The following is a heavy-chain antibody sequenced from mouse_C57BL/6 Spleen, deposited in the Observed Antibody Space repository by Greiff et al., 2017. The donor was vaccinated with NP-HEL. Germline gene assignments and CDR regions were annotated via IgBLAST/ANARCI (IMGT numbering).Heavy chain of an antibody. V-gene: IGHV1-43*01. J-gene: IGHJ4*01. D-gene: IGHD1-1*01. CDR1: GYSFTGYY. CDR3: ARKEPDYYGSSYKNAMDY. CDR2: INPSTGGT. Sequence: EVQLQQSGPELVKPGASVKISCKASGYSFTGYYMHWVKQSSEKSLEWIGEINPSTGGTSYNQKFKGKATLTVDKSSSTAYMQLKSLTSEDSAVYYCARKEPDYYGSSYKNAMDYWGQGTSVTVSS.